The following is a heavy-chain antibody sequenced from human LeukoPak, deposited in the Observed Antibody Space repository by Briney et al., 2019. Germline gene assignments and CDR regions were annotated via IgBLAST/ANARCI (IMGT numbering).Heavy chain of an antibody. J-gene: IGHJ4*02. V-gene: IGHV3-23*01. CDR1: GFTFSSYA. CDR2: ISDSGGST. D-gene: IGHD3-10*01. Sequence: GGSLRLSCAASGFTFSSYAVSWVRQAPGKGLEWVSTISDSGGSTYFADSVKGRFTISRDNSKNTLYLQMNSLRAEDTALYYCAKEPTPGGAFYFDYWGQGTLVTVSS. CDR3: AKEPTPGGAFYFDY.